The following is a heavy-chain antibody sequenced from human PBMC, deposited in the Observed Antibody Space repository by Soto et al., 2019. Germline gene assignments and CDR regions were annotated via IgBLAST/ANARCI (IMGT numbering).Heavy chain of an antibody. Sequence: GGSLRLSCAASGFTFSSYSMNWVRQAPGKGLEWVSYISSSSSTIYYADSVKGRFTISRDNSKNTLYLQMNSLRAEDTAVYYCARDQDYDILTGYYPFFDYWGQGTLVTVPQ. CDR3: ARDQDYDILTGYYPFFDY. CDR2: ISSSSSTI. D-gene: IGHD3-9*01. V-gene: IGHV3-48*01. CDR1: GFTFSSYS. J-gene: IGHJ4*02.